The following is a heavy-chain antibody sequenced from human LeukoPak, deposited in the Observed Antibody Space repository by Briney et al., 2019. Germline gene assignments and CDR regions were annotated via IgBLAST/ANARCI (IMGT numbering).Heavy chain of an antibody. V-gene: IGHV4-31*03. D-gene: IGHD4-23*01. J-gene: IGHJ4*02. Sequence: SETLSLTCTVSGVSISSGGYYWSWIRQHPGKGLEWIGYIYYSGSTYYNPSLKSRVTISVDTSKNQFSLKLSSVTAADTAVYYCARDTTVYGGQTGGGFDYWGQGTLVTVSS. CDR1: GVSISSGGYY. CDR3: ARDTTVYGGQTGGGFDY. CDR2: IYYSGST.